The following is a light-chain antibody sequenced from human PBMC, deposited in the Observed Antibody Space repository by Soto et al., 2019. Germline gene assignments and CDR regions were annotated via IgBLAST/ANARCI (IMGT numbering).Light chain of an antibody. V-gene: IGKV3-15*01. CDR1: QSVSSS. CDR2: GAS. J-gene: IGKJ2*02. CDR3: QHYNNWPPCT. Sequence: EIVMTQSPATLSVSPGERATLSCRASQSVSSSLAWYQQKPGQAPRLLIYGASIRATGVPASFSGSGSWTEFTLTISSLQSEDVAIDYCQHYNNWPPCTFGQGTKLEIK.